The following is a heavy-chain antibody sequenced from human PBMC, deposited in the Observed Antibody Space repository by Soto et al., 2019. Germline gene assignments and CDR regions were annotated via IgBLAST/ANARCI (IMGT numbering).Heavy chain of an antibody. CDR2: IYDTGISGYTPST. V-gene: IGHV4-59*01. CDR1: GGSISGYY. CDR3: ARGEDAFFYYGLDV. J-gene: IGHJ6*02. Sequence: PSETLSLTCTVSGGSISGYYWSWIRQSPGKGLEWIAYIYDTGISGYTPSTSYNPSLKSRVTMSVDTSKSQFSLKLTSVTAADTAVYYCARGEDAFFYYGLDVWGQGITVTVSS.